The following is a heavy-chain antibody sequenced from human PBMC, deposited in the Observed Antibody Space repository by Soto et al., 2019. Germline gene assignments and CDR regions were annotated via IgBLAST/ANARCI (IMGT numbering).Heavy chain of an antibody. D-gene: IGHD6-19*01. Sequence: QVQLVESGGGVVQPGRSLRLSCAASGFTFSSYGMHWVRQAPGKGLEWVAVISYDGSNKYYADSVKGRFTISRDNYKNTLYMQMNSLRAEDTAVYYCAKDEWRGSGWRDAFDIWGQGTMVTVSS. CDR3: AKDEWRGSGWRDAFDI. V-gene: IGHV3-30*18. J-gene: IGHJ3*02. CDR1: GFTFSSYG. CDR2: ISYDGSNK.